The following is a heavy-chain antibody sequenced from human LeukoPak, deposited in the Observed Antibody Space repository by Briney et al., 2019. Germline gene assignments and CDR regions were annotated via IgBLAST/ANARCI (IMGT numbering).Heavy chain of an antibody. CDR2: ISGSGGST. CDR3: AKHSSSWYKVGWFDP. V-gene: IGHV3-23*01. CDR1: GFTFSSYA. D-gene: IGHD6-13*01. J-gene: IGHJ5*02. Sequence: GGSLRLSCAASGFTFSSYAMSWVRQAPGKGLEWVSAISGSGGSTYYADSVKGRFTISRDNSKDMLYLQMNSLRAEDTAVYYCAKHSSSWYKVGWFDPWGQGTLVTVSS.